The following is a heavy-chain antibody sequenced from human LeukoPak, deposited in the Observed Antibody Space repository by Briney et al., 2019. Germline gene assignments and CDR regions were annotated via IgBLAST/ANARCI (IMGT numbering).Heavy chain of an antibody. D-gene: IGHD3-10*01. CDR3: ARGFGELYFDF. J-gene: IGHJ4*02. Sequence: GGSLRLSCAAPEFSVNSPYMGWVRQAPGRGMEWLSTVYSGGATHYAASAKGRFIISRDIFQNTLFLQLNSLRDEDTAVYHCARGFGELYFDFWGQGILVIVSS. CDR2: VYSGGAT. V-gene: IGHV3-66*01. CDR1: EFSVNSPY.